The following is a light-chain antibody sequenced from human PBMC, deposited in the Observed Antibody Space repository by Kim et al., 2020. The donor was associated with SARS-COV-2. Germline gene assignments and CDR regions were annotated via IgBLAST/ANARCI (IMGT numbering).Light chain of an antibody. Sequence: DIKMTQSPSSLSASVGDRVTITCRTSQNINSHLNWYHQKPGRAPKLLIYAASTLQGGVPSRFSGSGSETDFTLTISSLQPEEFATYFCQQTYISPFTFGPGTKVDIK. CDR1: QNINSH. CDR2: AAS. J-gene: IGKJ3*01. CDR3: QQTYISPFT. V-gene: IGKV1-39*01.